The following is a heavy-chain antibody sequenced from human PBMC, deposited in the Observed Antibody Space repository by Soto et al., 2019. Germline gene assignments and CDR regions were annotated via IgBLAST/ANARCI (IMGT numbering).Heavy chain of an antibody. Sequence: SETLSLTCTVSGGSISSYYWSWIRQPPGKGLEWIGYIYYSGSTNYNPSLKSRVTISVDTSKNQFSLKLSSVTAADTAVYYCARDKPTRYSGYDSLYYYYYGMDVWGQGTTVTVSS. CDR3: ARDKPTRYSGYDSLYYYYYGMDV. D-gene: IGHD5-12*01. J-gene: IGHJ6*02. CDR2: IYYSGST. CDR1: GGSISSYY. V-gene: IGHV4-59*01.